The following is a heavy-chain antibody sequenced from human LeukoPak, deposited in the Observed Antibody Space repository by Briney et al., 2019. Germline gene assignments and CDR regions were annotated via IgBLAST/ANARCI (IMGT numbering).Heavy chain of an antibody. CDR1: GYTFTSYD. D-gene: IGHD3-22*01. Sequence: ASVKVSCKASGYTFTSYDINWVRQATGQGLEWMGWMNPNSGNTGYAQKFQGRVTITRNTSISTAYMELSSLRSEDTAVYYCARGQGSSGYYYGTDAFDIWGQGTMVTVSS. CDR3: ARGQGSSGYYYGTDAFDI. CDR2: MNPNSGNT. J-gene: IGHJ3*02. V-gene: IGHV1-8*03.